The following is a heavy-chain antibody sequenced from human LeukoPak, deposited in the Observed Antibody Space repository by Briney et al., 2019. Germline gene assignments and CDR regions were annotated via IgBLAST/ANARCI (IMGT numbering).Heavy chain of an antibody. Sequence: ASVRVSCKASGYTFTNYHIAWVRQAPGQGLEWMGWVSTNDGNTVYAQRPQGRVTMTTDTSTSVAYMELRSLTSDDTAVYYCTRAPPGMTMMTDYWGQGTLVTVSS. J-gene: IGHJ4*02. D-gene: IGHD3-22*01. CDR1: GYTFTNYH. V-gene: IGHV1-18*01. CDR3: TRAPPGMTMMTDY. CDR2: VSTNDGNT.